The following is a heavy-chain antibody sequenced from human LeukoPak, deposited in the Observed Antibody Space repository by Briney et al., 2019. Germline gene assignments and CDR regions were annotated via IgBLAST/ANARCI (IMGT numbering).Heavy chain of an antibody. V-gene: IGHV4-61*02. J-gene: IGHJ5*02. CDR1: AGSISSGNYY. CDR3: AREPRLLRNWFDP. D-gene: IGHD2-15*01. CDR2: IYTSGST. Sequence: SETLSLTCTVFAGSISSGNYYWSWIRQPAGKGLEWIGRIYTSGSTNYNPSLKSRVTISVDTSKNRFSLKLSSVTAADTAVYYCAREPRLLRNWFDPWGQGTLVTVSS.